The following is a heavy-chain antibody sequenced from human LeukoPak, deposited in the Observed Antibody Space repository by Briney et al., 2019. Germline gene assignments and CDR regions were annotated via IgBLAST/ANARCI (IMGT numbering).Heavy chain of an antibody. CDR1: GGSISSYY. D-gene: IGHD3-22*01. J-gene: IGHJ3*02. V-gene: IGHV4-4*07. Sequence: SETLSLTCTVSGGSISSYYWSWIRQPDGKGLEWIGRIYTSGSTNYNPSLKSRVTMSVDTSKNQFSLKLSSVTAADTAVYYCASQEYYYDSSGSYAFDIWGQGTMVTVSS. CDR3: ASQEYYYDSSGSYAFDI. CDR2: IYTSGST.